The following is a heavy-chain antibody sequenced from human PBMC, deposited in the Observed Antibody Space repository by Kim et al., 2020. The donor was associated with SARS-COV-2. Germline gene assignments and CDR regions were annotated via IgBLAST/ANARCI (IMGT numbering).Heavy chain of an antibody. V-gene: IGHV3-30*04. CDR3: SIEACGGDCYSGGFDY. CDR1: GFTFSTYA. D-gene: IGHD2-21*02. J-gene: IGHJ4*01. CDR2: ISYNGNYK. Sequence: GGSLRLSCAASGFTFSTYAMHWVRQAPGKGLEWVAVISYNGNYKYSADSLKGRFTISRDNSKNTLYLQMNSLRAEDTAVYYCSIEACGGDCYSGGFDYWG.